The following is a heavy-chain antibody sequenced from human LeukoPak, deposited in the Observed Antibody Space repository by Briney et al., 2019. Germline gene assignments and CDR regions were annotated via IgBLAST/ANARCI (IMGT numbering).Heavy chain of an antibody. CDR1: GGSISSYY. V-gene: IGHV4-4*07. CDR2: IYTSGST. D-gene: IGHD3-10*01. CDR3: ARDWTVWFGELPNWFDP. Sequence: PSETLSLTCTVSGGSISSYYWSWIRQPAGKGLEWIGRIYTSGSTNYNPSLKSRVTISVDKSKNQFSLKLISVTAADTAVYYCARDWTVWFGELPNWFDPWGQGTLVTVSS. J-gene: IGHJ5*02.